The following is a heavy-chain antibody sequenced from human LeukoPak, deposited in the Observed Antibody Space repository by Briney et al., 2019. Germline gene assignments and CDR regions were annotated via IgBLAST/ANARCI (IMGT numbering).Heavy chain of an antibody. D-gene: IGHD3-9*01. J-gene: IGHJ4*02. Sequence: GGSLRLSCAASGFTFGDSAMHWVRQVPGKGLEWISGITWNSGNIAYADSVKGRFTISRDNAKSSLYLQMNSLRPEDTAFYYCAKDAVLRFFDWFSFFDYWGQGALVTVSS. CDR1: GFTFGDSA. CDR2: ITWNSGNI. CDR3: AKDAVLRFFDWFSFFDY. V-gene: IGHV3-9*01.